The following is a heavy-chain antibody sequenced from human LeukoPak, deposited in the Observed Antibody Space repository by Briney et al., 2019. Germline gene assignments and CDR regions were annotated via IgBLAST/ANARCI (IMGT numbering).Heavy chain of an antibody. CDR2: INHSGST. CDR1: GGSFSGYY. J-gene: IGHJ6*03. V-gene: IGHV4-34*01. D-gene: IGHD3-16*02. CDR3: ARRANGITFGGVIDHPDALYYYCYMDV. Sequence: SETLSLTCAVYGGSFSGYYWSWIRQPPGKGLEWIGEINHSGSTNYNPSLKSRVTISVDTSKNQFSLKLSSVTAADTAVYYCARRANGITFGGVIDHPDALYYYCYMDVWGKGTTVTISS.